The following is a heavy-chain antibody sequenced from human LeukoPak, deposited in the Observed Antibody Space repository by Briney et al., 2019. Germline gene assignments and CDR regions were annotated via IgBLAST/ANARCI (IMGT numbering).Heavy chain of an antibody. D-gene: IGHD2-8*02. J-gene: IGHJ5*02. CDR3: ARARFGGVTLDP. CDR2: ISNRSSYM. CDR1: GFTFRSYS. Sequence: GVSLRLSCAASGFTFRSYSMNWVRQAPGKGLESVSSISNRSSYMYDADSVKGRFTICRDNAKNSLYLQMNSLRAEDTAVYYCARARFGGVTLDPWGQGTLVTVSS. V-gene: IGHV3-21*01.